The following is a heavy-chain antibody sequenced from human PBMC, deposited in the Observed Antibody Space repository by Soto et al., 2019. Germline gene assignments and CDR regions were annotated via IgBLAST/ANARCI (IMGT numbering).Heavy chain of an antibody. CDR1: GASVTRDGNC. CDR2: IYHGGSS. D-gene: IGHD4-4*01. J-gene: IGHJ4*02. V-gene: IGHV4-30-2*01. Sequence: QVQLRESGSGLVKPSQTLSLTCSVSGASVTRDGNCWTLIRQPPGKGLELVSSIYHGGSSFYNPSLRRRVTLSCDISKNHFSLKLTTVTAADTAGYYCARAVDGYSQFDDWGQGTLITVSS. CDR3: ARAVDGYSQFDD.